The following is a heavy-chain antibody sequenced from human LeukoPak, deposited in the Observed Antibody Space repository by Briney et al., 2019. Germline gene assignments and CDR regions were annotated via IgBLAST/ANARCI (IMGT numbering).Heavy chain of an antibody. V-gene: IGHV3-48*01. CDR3: ARSLYSTSSVTGY. CDR1: GFTFSSYS. CDR2: ISSSSSTI. Sequence: GGSLRLSCAASGFTFSSYSMNWVRQAPGKGLEWVSYISSSSSTIYYADSVKGRFTISRDNAKNSLYLQMNSLRAEDTAVYYCARSLYSTSSVTGYWGQGTLVTVSS. J-gene: IGHJ4*02. D-gene: IGHD6-13*01.